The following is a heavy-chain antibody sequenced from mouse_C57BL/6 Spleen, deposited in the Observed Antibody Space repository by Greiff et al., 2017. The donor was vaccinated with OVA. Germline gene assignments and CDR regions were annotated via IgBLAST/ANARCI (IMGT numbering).Heavy chain of an antibody. Sequence: QVQLQQSGAELARPGASVKLSCKASGYTFTSYGISWVKQRTGQGLEWIGEIYPRSGNTYYNEKFKGKATLTADKSSSTAYMELRSLTSEDSAVYFWARSGTTVVAKDYWGQGTTLTVSS. CDR3: ARSGTTVVAKDY. CDR1: GYTFTSYG. D-gene: IGHD1-1*01. V-gene: IGHV1-81*01. CDR2: IYPRSGNT. J-gene: IGHJ2*01.